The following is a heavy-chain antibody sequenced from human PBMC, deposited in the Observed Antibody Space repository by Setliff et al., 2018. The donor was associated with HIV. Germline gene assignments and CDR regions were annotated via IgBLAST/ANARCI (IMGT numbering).Heavy chain of an antibody. V-gene: IGHV4-39*01. J-gene: IGHJ4*02. Sequence: SETLSLTCTVPGGSINRSNYYWGWIRQPPVKGLEWIGTISYTGSTYYDPSLKSRVTISLDTSKNQFFLKLSSVTAPDTAIYYCARQTWEYYDTLTGYYRSPKNFDSWGQGTLVTVS. D-gene: IGHD3-9*01. CDR3: ARQTWEYYDTLTGYYRSPKNFDS. CDR1: GGSINRSNYY. CDR2: ISYTGST.